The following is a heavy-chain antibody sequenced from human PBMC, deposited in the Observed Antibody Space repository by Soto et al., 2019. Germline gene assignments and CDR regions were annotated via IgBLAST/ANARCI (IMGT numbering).Heavy chain of an antibody. CDR3: AKASLIVVVIGNFDY. D-gene: IGHD3-22*01. CDR1: GFTFSSYA. CDR2: ISGSGGST. J-gene: IGHJ4*02. Sequence: GGSLRLSCAASGFTFSSYAMSWVRQAPGKGLEWVSAISGSGGSTYYADSVKGRFTISRDNSKNTLYLQMNSLRAEDTAVYYCAKASLIVVVIGNFDYWGQGTLVTVSS. V-gene: IGHV3-23*01.